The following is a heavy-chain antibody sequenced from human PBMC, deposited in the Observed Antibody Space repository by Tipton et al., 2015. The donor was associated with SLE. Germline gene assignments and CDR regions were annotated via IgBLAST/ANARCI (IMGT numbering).Heavy chain of an antibody. Sequence: TLSLTCTVSGGSISSYYWSWIRQPAGKGLEWIGRIYTTGSTNYNPSLKSRVTKSVDTSKNQFSLKLSSVTAAGTAVYYCARGWERQGLFDYWGQGTLVTVSS. CDR1: GGSISSYY. D-gene: IGHD1-26*01. J-gene: IGHJ4*02. CDR3: ARGWERQGLFDY. CDR2: IYTTGST. V-gene: IGHV4-4*07.